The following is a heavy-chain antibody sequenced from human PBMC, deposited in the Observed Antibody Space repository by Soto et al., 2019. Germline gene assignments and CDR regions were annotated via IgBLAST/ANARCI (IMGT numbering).Heavy chain of an antibody. CDR1: GFTFSSYA. J-gene: IGHJ6*03. V-gene: IGHV3-23*01. D-gene: IGHD2-2*01. CDR3: AKSHIPAAIHYYYYYMDV. Sequence: GGSLRLSCAASGFTFSSYAMSWVRQAPGKGLEWVSAISGSGGSTYYADSVKGRFTISRDNSKNTLYLQMNSLRAEDTAVYYCAKSHIPAAIHYYYYYMDVWGKGTTVTVSS. CDR2: ISGSGGST.